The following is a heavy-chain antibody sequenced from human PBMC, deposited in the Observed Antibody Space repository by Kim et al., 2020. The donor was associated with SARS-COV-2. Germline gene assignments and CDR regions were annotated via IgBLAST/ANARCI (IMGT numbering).Heavy chain of an antibody. J-gene: IGHJ6*02. CDR2: ISGSGGDT. Sequence: GGSLRLPCVTSGFTFNNYAMSWVRQAPGKGLEWVSAISGSGGDTNYADSVRGRFTISRDNSKNTLYLQMNSLRAEETALYYCARGNGGYGGNYLNGWGQGTMVTVSS. CDR1: GFTFNNYA. D-gene: IGHD4-17*01. CDR3: ARGNGGYGGNYLNG. V-gene: IGHV3-23*01.